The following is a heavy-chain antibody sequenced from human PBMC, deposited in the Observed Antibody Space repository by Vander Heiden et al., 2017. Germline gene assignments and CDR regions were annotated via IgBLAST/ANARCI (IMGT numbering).Heavy chain of an antibody. V-gene: IGHV1-8*01. CDR1: GYTFSTYE. CDR2: MDPKTGNR. Sequence: QEQLVQSGAEVKKPGASVQVSCKASGYTFSTYEINWGRQAAGQGLEWVGWMDPKTGNRGYAQKFKGRVTMTTNTSITTAYMELSSLRSEDTAVYYCARYCSSTSCYKFDSWGQGTLVTVSS. CDR3: ARYCSSTSCYKFDS. J-gene: IGHJ4*02. D-gene: IGHD2-2*01.